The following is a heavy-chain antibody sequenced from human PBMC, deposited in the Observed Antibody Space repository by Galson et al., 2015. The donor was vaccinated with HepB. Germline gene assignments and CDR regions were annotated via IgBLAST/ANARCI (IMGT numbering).Heavy chain of an antibody. D-gene: IGHD3-10*01. Sequence: VKVSCKVSGYTLTELSMHWVRQAPGKGLEWMGGFDPEDGETIYAQKFQGRVTMTEDTSTDTAYMELSSLRSEDTAVYYCASLKLLWFGELLRSARFDPWGQGTLVTVSS. V-gene: IGHV1-24*01. J-gene: IGHJ5*02. CDR1: GYTLTELS. CDR2: FDPEDGET. CDR3: ASLKLLWFGELLRSARFDP.